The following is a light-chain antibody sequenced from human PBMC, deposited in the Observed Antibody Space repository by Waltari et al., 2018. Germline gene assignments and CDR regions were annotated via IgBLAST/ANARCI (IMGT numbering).Light chain of an antibody. CDR2: EVT. CDR1: ISDVGNYNY. J-gene: IGLJ1*01. CDR3: CSYAGRYTFV. Sequence: QSALTQPRSVSGSPGQSVTISCTATISDVGNYNYVSWYQQHPGKAPKLIIYEVTKRPAGVPVRLSGSKSGNTASLTISGLQAEDEADYYCCSYAGRYTFVFGTGTKVTVL. V-gene: IGLV2-11*01.